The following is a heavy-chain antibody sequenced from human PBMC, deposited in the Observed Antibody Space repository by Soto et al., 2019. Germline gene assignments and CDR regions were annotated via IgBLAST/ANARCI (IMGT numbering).Heavy chain of an antibody. CDR1: GYTFAAYY. D-gene: IGHD4-17*01. Sequence: GASVKVSSKTSGYTFAAYYIHWIRQAPGQGLEWMGWINPTSGGTVYAQNFQDRVIMTRDTSISTAYMELRRLNSDDTAVYYCARDPDYGDYWGYFFDSWGQGTPVTVSS. J-gene: IGHJ4*02. CDR3: ARDPDYGDYWGYFFDS. CDR2: INPTSGGT. V-gene: IGHV1-2*02.